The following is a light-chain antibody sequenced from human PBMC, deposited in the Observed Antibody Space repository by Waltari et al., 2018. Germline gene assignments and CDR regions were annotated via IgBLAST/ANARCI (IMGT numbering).Light chain of an antibody. CDR3: QQYYSTPT. V-gene: IGKV4-1*01. Sequence: DIVMTQSPDSLAVSLGERATINCQSSQSVLYSSNNKNYLAWYQQKPGQPPKLLIYWASTRESGVPDRFSGSGSETDFTLTVSSLQAEDVAVYYCQQYYSTPTFGQGTKLEIK. CDR1: QSVLYSSNNKNY. CDR2: WAS. J-gene: IGKJ2*01.